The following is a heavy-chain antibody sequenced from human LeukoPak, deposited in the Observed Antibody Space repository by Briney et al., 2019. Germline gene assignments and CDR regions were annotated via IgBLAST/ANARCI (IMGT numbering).Heavy chain of an antibody. V-gene: IGHV4-4*07. J-gene: IGHJ3*02. CDR2: IYTSGST. Sequence: SETLSLTCTVSDGSISSYSWSWIRQPAGKGLEWIGHIYTSGSTNYNSSLKSRVTMSVDTSKNRSSLKLSSVTAADTAVYHCARMIPYCSSTRCDAFDMWGQGTIVTVSS. D-gene: IGHD2-2*01. CDR1: DGSISSYS. CDR3: ARMIPYCSSTRCDAFDM.